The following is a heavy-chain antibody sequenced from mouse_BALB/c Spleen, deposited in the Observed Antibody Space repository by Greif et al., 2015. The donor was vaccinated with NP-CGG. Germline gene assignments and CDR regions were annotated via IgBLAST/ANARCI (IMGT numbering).Heavy chain of an antibody. Sequence: DVKLQESGGGLVQPGGSRKLSCAASGFTFSSFGMHWVRQAPEKGLEWVAYISSGSSTIYYADTVKGRFTISRDNPKNTLFLQMTSLRSEDTAMYYCARSDYYGSSLWYFDVWGAGTTVTVSS. CDR3: ARSDYYGSSLWYFDV. CDR1: GFTFSSFG. CDR2: ISSGSSTI. D-gene: IGHD1-1*01. V-gene: IGHV5-17*02. J-gene: IGHJ1*01.